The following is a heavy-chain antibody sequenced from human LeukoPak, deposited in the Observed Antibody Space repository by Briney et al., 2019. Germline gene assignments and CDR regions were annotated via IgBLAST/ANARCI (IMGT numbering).Heavy chain of an antibody. CDR3: ARGEYCGSISCYELYYFDY. V-gene: IGHV1-18*01. CDR2: ISAYNGNT. Sequence: ASVKVSCKASGYTFTSYGISWVRQAPGQGLEWMGWISAYNGNTNYAQKLQGRVTMTTDTSTSTAYMELRSLRSDDTAVYYCARGEYCGSISCYELYYFDYWGQGTLVTVSS. D-gene: IGHD2-2*01. CDR1: GYTFTSYG. J-gene: IGHJ4*02.